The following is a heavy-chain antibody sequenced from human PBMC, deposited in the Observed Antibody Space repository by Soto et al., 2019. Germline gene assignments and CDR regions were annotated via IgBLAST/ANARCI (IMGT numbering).Heavy chain of an antibody. J-gene: IGHJ4*02. CDR1: GGSISGPY. Sequence: SETLSLTCSVSGGSISGPYWSWIRQSPGKELEWLGYVYYTGSTNYSPSLRSRVSISVDTSKNEFSLKLSSVTAADTAVYFCARSVAVPGAHIDYWGQGTQVTVSS. CDR3: ARSVAVPGAHIDY. D-gene: IGHD6-19*01. V-gene: IGHV4-59*11. CDR2: VYYTGST.